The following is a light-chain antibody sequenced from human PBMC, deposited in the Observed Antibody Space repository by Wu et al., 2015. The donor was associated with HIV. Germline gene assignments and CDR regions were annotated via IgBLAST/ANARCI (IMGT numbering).Light chain of an antibody. V-gene: IGKV1-9*01. CDR1: QDISSY. Sequence: SSSCYSGSQGDRVTITCRASQDISSYLAWYQQKPGKAPKLLIYAASTLQSGVPSRFSGSGSGTDFTLTISSLQPEDFATYYCQQLNSYPPWTFGQGTKVEIK. CDR2: AAS. J-gene: IGKJ1*01. CDR3: QQLNSYPPWT.